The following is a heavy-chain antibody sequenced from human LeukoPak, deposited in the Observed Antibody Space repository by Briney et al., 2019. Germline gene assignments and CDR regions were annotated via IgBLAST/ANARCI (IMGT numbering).Heavy chain of an antibody. CDR1: GGSFSNYY. V-gene: IGHV4-34*01. Sequence: PSETLSLTCAVYGGSFSNYYWSWIRQPPGKGLEWIGEINHSGSTNYNPSLKSRVTISVDTSKNQFSLKLSSVTAADTAVYYCARALDHHYYYGMDVWGQGTTVTVSS. J-gene: IGHJ6*02. CDR3: ARALDHHYYYGMDV. CDR2: INHSGST.